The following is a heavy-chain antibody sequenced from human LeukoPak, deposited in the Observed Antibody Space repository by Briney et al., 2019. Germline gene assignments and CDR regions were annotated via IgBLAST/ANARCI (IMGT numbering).Heavy chain of an antibody. CDR1: GGSISSYY. D-gene: IGHD6-19*01. J-gene: IGHJ3*02. CDR3: ARDRPGIAVAGAAFDI. Sequence: PSETLSLTCTVSGGSISSYYWSWIRQPPGKGPEWIGYIYNRGSTNYNPSLKSRVTISVDTSKNQFSLKLRSVTAADTAVYYCARDRPGIAVAGAAFDIWGQRTMVTVSS. V-gene: IGHV4-59*01. CDR2: IYNRGST.